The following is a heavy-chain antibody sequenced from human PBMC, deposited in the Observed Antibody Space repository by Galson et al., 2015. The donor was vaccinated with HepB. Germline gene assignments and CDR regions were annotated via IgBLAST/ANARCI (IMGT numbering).Heavy chain of an antibody. V-gene: IGHV2-5*02. CDR2: IYWDDDK. CDR1: GFSLSTTGVG. Sequence: PALVKPTQTLTLTCTFSGFSLSTTGVGVGWIRQPPGKALEWLALIYWDDDKRYTSSLKNRLPITKDTSKNQVDLSITNMDPVDTATYYCAHRPGYSSRWDQGAWDWFDSWGQGTLVTVSS. D-gene: IGHD6-13*01. CDR3: AHRPGYSSRWDQGAWDWFDS. J-gene: IGHJ5*01.